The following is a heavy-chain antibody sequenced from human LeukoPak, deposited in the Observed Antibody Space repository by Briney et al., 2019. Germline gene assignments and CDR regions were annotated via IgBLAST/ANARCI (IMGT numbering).Heavy chain of an antibody. D-gene: IGHD4/OR15-4a*01. CDR2: IYYSGDS. CDR3: ASLNFMTISTAAVNNWFDP. J-gene: IGHJ5*02. V-gene: IGHV4-39*01. CDR1: GGAISSNNYY. Sequence: SETLSLTCTVSGGAISSNNYYWGWIRQPPGKGLEWIGTIYYSGDSYYNPSLKSRVTISVDTSKNQFSLKLSSVTAADTAVYYCASLNFMTISTAAVNNWFDPWGQGTLVTVSS.